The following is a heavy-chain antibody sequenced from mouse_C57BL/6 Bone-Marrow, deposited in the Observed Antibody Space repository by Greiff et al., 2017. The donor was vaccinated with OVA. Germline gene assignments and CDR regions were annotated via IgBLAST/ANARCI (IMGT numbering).Heavy chain of an antibody. D-gene: IGHD2-1*01. V-gene: IGHV1-59*01. J-gene: IGHJ1*03. Sequence: QVQLQQSGAELVRPGTSVKLSCKASGYTFTSYWMHWVKQRPGQGLEWIGVIDPSDSYTNYNQKFKGKATLTVDTSSSTSSMQLSSLTSEDSAVYYCADGNYGPWYFDVWVTGTTVTVSS. CDR1: GYTFTSYW. CDR3: ADGNYGPWYFDV. CDR2: IDPSDSYT.